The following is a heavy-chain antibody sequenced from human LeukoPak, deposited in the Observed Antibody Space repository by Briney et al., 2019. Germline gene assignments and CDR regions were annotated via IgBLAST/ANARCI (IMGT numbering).Heavy chain of an antibody. J-gene: IGHJ4*02. CDR3: AMGYKSAYSWDY. D-gene: IGHD5-18*01. CDR2: ISPDGRST. CDR1: GFTFSVFC. Sequence: PGGSLRLSCAASGFTFSVFCMFWVRQAPGQGLVWVSHISPDGRSTNYADSVKGRFTISRDNARNTLYLQLNSLTAEDTAVYYCAMGYKSAYSWDYWGRGTLVTVSS. V-gene: IGHV3-74*01.